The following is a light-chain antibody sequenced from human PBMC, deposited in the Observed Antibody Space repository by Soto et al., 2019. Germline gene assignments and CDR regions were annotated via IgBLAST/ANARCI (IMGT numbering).Light chain of an antibody. V-gene: IGKV1D-12*01. CDR1: QGINNW. CDR3: QQANSFPLT. Sequence: DIQMTQSPSSVSASVGDRVTITCRASQGINNWLAWYQQKPGKAPKLLIYTTSSLQSGVPSRFSCSGSGTVFTLTISSLQPEDFATYYCQQANSFPLTFGGGTKVEIK. J-gene: IGKJ4*01. CDR2: TTS.